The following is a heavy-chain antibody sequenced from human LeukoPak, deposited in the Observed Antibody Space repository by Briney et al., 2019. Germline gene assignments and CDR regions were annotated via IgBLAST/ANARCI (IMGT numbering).Heavy chain of an antibody. CDR3: ARQGSNYVPWFDP. CDR2: IYPGDPDT. CDR1: GYTFTDYY. V-gene: IGHV5-51*01. Sequence: GASVKVSCKASGYTFTDYYMHWVRQMPGKGLEWMGIIYPGDPDTRYSPSFQGQVTISADKSISTAYLQWSSLKASDTAMYYCARQGSNYVPWFDPWGQGTLVTVSS. J-gene: IGHJ5*02. D-gene: IGHD4-11*01.